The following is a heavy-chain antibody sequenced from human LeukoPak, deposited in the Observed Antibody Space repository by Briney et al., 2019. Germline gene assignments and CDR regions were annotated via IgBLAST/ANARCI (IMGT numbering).Heavy chain of an antibody. CDR3: AKDTSSCIDC. J-gene: IGHJ4*02. CDR1: GFTFNDYT. Sequence: GGSLRPSCAASGFTFNDYTMHWVRQAPGKGLEWVSLISGDGGRTYYADSVKGRFTISRDNRKNSLYLQLNSLRIEDTALYYCAKDTSSCIDCWGQGTLVTVSS. CDR2: ISGDGGRT. V-gene: IGHV3-43*02. D-gene: IGHD3-16*02.